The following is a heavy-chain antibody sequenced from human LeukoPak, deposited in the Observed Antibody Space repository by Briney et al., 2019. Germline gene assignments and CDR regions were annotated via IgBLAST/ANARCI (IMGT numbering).Heavy chain of an antibody. CDR1: GFTFSSHW. D-gene: IGHD6-13*01. CDR3: ARPRGSRWSIPFDN. J-gene: IGHJ4*02. Sequence: PGGSLRLSCAASGFTFSSHWMNWVRQAPGRGLEWVANIKSDGSQQYYVDSVKGRFTVSRDNSKTTLYLQMDSLRAEDTAVYYCARPRGSRWSIPFDNWGQGTLVTVSS. V-gene: IGHV3-7*01. CDR2: IKSDGSQQ.